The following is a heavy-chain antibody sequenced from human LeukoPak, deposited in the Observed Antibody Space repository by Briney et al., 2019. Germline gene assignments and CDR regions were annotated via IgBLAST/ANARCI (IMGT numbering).Heavy chain of an antibody. CDR3: ARSSSWYLSSAFDI. Sequence: SETLSLTCTVSGGSISSGSYYWSWIRQPAGKGLEWIGYIYYSGSTNYNPSLKSRVTISVDTSKNQFSLKLSSVTAADTAVYYCARSSSWYLSSAFDIWGQGTMVTVSS. J-gene: IGHJ3*02. CDR2: IYYSGST. D-gene: IGHD6-13*01. V-gene: IGHV4-61*10. CDR1: GGSISSGSYY.